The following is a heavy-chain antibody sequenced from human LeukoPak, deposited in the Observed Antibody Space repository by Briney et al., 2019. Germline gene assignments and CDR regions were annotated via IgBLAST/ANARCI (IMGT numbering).Heavy chain of an antibody. J-gene: IGHJ4*02. CDR1: GFTFRSC. CDR2: ISSISHYI. V-gene: IGHV3-21*04. Sequence: GGSLRLSCTASGFTFRSCMNWVRQAPGKGLEWVSTISSISHYIYYADSVKGRFTISRDNAENSLYLQMNSLRAEDTAVYYCARDGRRDGYNLTYAFDYWGQGTLVTVSS. CDR3: ARDGRRDGYNLTYAFDY. D-gene: IGHD5-24*01.